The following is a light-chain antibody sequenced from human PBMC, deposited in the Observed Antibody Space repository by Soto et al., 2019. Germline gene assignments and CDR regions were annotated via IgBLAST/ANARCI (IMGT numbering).Light chain of an antibody. V-gene: IGKV1-39*01. CDR2: AAS. CDR1: QSIATY. Sequence: IQMTQSPPSLSASVGDRVTITCRASQSIATYLNWYQKKPGKAPQLLIYAASSLQSGVPSRFSGSGSGTDFTLTISTLQPEDFATYYCQQSYSNPLTVGGGTKV. J-gene: IGKJ4*01. CDR3: QQSYSNPLT.